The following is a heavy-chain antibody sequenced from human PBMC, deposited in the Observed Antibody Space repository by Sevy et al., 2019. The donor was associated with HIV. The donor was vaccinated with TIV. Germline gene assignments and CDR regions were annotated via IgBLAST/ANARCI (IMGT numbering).Heavy chain of an antibody. J-gene: IGHJ1*01. CDR3: AKDLLTPQGSGPFRGIQH. CDR1: GFTFSSYA. CDR2: ISGSGGST. Sequence: GGSLRLSCAASGFTFSSYAMSRVRQAPRKGLEWVSAISGSGGSTYYADSVKGRFTISRDNSKNTLYLQMNSLRAEDTAVYYCAKDLLTPQGSGPFRGIQHWGQGTLVTVSS. V-gene: IGHV3-23*01. D-gene: IGHD3-10*01.